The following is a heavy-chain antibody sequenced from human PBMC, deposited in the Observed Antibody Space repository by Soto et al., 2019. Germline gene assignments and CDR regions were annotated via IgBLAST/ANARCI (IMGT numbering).Heavy chain of an antibody. CDR1: GGSISSYY. Sequence: QVQLQESGPGLVKPSETLSLTCTVSGGSISSYYWSWIRQPPGKGLEWIGYIYYSGSTNYNPSLKSRVTISVDTSKNQFSLKLRSVTAADTAVYYCARAQSSSSFPFDPWGQGTLVTVSS. CDR3: ARAQSSSSFPFDP. J-gene: IGHJ5*02. D-gene: IGHD6-13*01. CDR2: IYYSGST. V-gene: IGHV4-59*01.